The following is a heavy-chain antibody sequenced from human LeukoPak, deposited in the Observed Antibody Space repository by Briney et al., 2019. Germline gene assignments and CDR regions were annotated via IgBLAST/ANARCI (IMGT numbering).Heavy chain of an antibody. V-gene: IGHV3-21*01. CDR1: GFTFSSYS. Sequence: GGSLRLSCAASGFTFSSYSMNWVRQAPGKGLEWVSSISSSSSNIYYADSVKGRFTISRDNAKNSLYLQMNSLRAEDAALYFCARDPYSGSYGPYYYYYMDVWGKGTTVTISS. CDR2: ISSSSSNI. J-gene: IGHJ6*03. D-gene: IGHD1-26*01. CDR3: ARDPYSGSYGPYYYYYMDV.